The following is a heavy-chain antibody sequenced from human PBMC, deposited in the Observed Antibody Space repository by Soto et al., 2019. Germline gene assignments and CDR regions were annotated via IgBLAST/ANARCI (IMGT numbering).Heavy chain of an antibody. CDR3: ARGGFCSGGSCSSHYYYDMDV. Sequence: GGSLRLSCAAPGFTLSDYWMHWVRQAPGKGLVWVSRIKSDGSSTSYADSVKGRFTISRDNAKNTLYLQMDSLRDEDTAVYYCARGGFCSGGSCSSHYYYDMDVWGQGTTVTVSS. CDR1: GFTLSDYW. CDR2: IKSDGSST. J-gene: IGHJ6*02. V-gene: IGHV3-74*01. D-gene: IGHD2-15*01.